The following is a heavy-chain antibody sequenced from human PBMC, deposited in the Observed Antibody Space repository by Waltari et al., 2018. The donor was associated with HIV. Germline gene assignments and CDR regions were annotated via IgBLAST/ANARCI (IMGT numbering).Heavy chain of an antibody. Sequence: EVQLVESGGGLVQPGGSLRLSCAASGFTFSSYSMNWVRQAPGKGLEWVSYISRSSSTIYYADSVKGRFTIARDNAKNSLYLQMNSLRAEDTAVYYCARVGGYCSSTSCYAHFDYWGQGTLVTVSS. J-gene: IGHJ4*02. D-gene: IGHD2-2*01. CDR2: ISRSSSTI. CDR3: ARVGGYCSSTSCYAHFDY. V-gene: IGHV3-48*01. CDR1: GFTFSSYS.